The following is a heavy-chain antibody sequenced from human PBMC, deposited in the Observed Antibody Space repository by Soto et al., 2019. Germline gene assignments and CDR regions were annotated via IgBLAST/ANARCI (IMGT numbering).Heavy chain of an antibody. CDR2: INPILDAT. CDR1: GIMSSGYG. CDR3: ATMKRARLDS. Sequence: EQVVQSGPAMKEPGSSVNVSCRASGIMSSGYGFSWVRQAPGQGLEWVGMINPILDATHYAQNLQGRVSLSVDKSTETAYLEVTSLRPQDTAIYFCATMKRARLDSWGRGTVVTVSS. V-gene: IGHV1-69*09. J-gene: IGHJ4*02.